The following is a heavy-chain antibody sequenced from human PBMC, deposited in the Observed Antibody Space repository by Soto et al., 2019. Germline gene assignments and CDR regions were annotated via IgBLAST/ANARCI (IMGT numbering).Heavy chain of an antibody. CDR2: IIPIFGTA. CDR1: GGTFSSYA. CDR3: ASPRELYDSSGYYYY. V-gene: IGHV1-69*13. J-gene: IGHJ4*02. D-gene: IGHD3-22*01. Sequence: GASVKVSCKASGGTFSSYAISWVRQAPGQGLEWMGGIIPIFGTANYAQKFQGRVTITADESTSTAYMELSSLRSEDTAVYYCASPRELYDSSGYYYYWGQGTLVTVSS.